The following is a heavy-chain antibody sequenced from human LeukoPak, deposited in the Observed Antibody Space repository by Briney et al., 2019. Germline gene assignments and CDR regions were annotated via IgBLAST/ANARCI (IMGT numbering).Heavy chain of an antibody. Sequence: KASETLSLTCTVSGGSISSYYWSWIRQPPGKGLEWIGYIYYSGSTNYNPSLKSRVTIPVDTSKNQFSLKLSSVTAADTAVYYCARRGHLPTIFGVVIPYYGMDVWGQGTTVTVSS. CDR2: IYYSGST. CDR3: ARRGHLPTIFGVVIPYYGMDV. CDR1: GGSISSYY. V-gene: IGHV4-59*12. J-gene: IGHJ6*02. D-gene: IGHD3-3*01.